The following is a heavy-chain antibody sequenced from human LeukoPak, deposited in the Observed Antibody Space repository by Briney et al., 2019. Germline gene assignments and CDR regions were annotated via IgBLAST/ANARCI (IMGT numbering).Heavy chain of an antibody. D-gene: IGHD6-13*01. J-gene: IGHJ4*02. V-gene: IGHV3-9*01. CDR2: ISWNSGSI. CDR1: GFTFDDYA. CDR3: AKAQYSSSLFY. Sequence: GRSLRLSCAASGFTFDDYAMHWVRQAPGKGLEWVSGISWNSGSIGYADSVKGRFTISRDNAKNSLYLQMNSLRAEDTALYYCAKAQYSSSLFYWGQGTLVTVSS.